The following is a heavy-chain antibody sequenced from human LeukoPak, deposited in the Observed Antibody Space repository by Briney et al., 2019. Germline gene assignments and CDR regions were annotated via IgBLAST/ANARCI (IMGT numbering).Heavy chain of an antibody. V-gene: IGHV1-2*02. J-gene: IGHJ4*02. CDR3: ARAGYCSGGHCYGFDY. D-gene: IGHD2-15*01. CDR1: GYTFTDYY. CDR2: INPTSGGS. Sequence: GASVKVSCKASGYTFTDYYMYWVRQAPGQGLEWMGWINPTSGGSNYAQKFQGRVTMTRDTSISTAYMELSRLESDDTAVYHCARAGYCSGGHCYGFDYWGQGTLVTVSS.